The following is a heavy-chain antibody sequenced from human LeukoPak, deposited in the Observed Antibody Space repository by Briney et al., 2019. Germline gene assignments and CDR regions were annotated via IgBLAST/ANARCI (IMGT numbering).Heavy chain of an antibody. Sequence: SETLSLTCTVSGGSISSSSYYWGWIRQPPGKGLEWIGSIYYSGSTYYNPSLKSRVTISVDTSKNQFSLKLSSVTAADTAVYYRARSYGSGSYFPGWFDPWGQGTLVTVSS. CDR3: ARSYGSGSYFPGWFDP. J-gene: IGHJ5*02. CDR2: IYYSGST. V-gene: IGHV4-39*07. CDR1: GGSISSSSYY. D-gene: IGHD3-10*01.